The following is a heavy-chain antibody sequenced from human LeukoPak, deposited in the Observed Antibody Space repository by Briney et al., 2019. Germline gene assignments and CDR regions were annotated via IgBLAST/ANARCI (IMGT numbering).Heavy chain of an antibody. D-gene: IGHD2-8*01. CDR2: ISGSGGNT. J-gene: IGHJ6*04. Sequence: PGGSLRLSCAASEFTFSNYKMNWVRQAPGKGLEWVSGISGSGGNTYYADSVKGRFTISRDNSKNTLYLQMNSLRAEDMAVYYCAKWRSVLTPPDVWGKGTTVTISS. V-gene: IGHV3-23*01. CDR1: EFTFSNYK. CDR3: AKWRSVLTPPDV.